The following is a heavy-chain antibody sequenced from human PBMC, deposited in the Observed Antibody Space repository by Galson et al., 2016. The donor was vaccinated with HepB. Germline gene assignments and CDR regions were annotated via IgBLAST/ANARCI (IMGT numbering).Heavy chain of an antibody. V-gene: IGHV4-39*02. D-gene: IGHD2-21*01. CDR3: ARNVSRLLGSPHLTARYNFFDP. CDR2: VYYSGST. J-gene: IGHJ5*02. Sequence: ETLSLTCIVSGDHISGSSDYWAWIRQPPGEGLEWLGSVYYSGSTHYNPSFKSRISISVDVSKNHVSLTLRSVTAGDTSIYYCARNVSRLLGSPHLTARYNFFDPWGQGTLVTVSP. CDR1: GDHISGSSDY.